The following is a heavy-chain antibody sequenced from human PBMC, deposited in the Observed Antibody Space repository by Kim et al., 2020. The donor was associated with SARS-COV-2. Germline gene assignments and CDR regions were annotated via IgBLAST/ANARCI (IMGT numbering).Heavy chain of an antibody. CDR3: AKAPIGLVPAGKIGFDP. Sequence: GGSLRLSCAASSGFSFSNYGMHWVRQAPGKGLEWVAVISYDGSNKYYADSVKGRFTISRDNPKNTLYLQMNSLRDEDTAVYYCAKAPIGLVPAGKIGFDPWGQGTLVTVSS. J-gene: IGHJ5*02. CDR1: SGFSFSNYG. CDR2: ISYDGSNK. D-gene: IGHD2-2*01. V-gene: IGHV3-30*18.